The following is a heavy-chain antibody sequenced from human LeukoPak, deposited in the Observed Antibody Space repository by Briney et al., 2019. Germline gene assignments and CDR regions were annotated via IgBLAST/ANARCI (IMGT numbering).Heavy chain of an antibody. Sequence: SETLSLTCTVSGGSISSSSYYWSWIRQPPGKGLEWIGYIYYSGSTNYNPSLKSRVTISVDTSKNQFSLKLSSVTAADTAVYYCARAVPVAGTGWFDPWGQGTLVTVSS. CDR3: ARAVPVAGTGWFDP. CDR1: GGSISSSSYY. D-gene: IGHD6-19*01. CDR2: IYYSGST. J-gene: IGHJ5*02. V-gene: IGHV4-61*01.